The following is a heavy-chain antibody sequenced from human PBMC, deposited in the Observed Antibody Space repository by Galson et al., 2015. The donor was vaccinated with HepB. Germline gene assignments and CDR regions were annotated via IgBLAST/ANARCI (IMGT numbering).Heavy chain of an antibody. V-gene: IGHV4-39*01. CDR2: IYYSGST. CDR1: GGSISSSSYY. J-gene: IGHJ4*02. CDR3: ARHSYYDSSGYLYYFDY. D-gene: IGHD3-22*01. Sequence: ETLSLTCTVSGGSISSSSYYWGWIRQPPGEGLEWIGSIYYSGSTYYNPSLKSRVTISVDTSKNQFSLKLSSVTAADTAVYYCARHSYYDSSGYLYYFDYWGQGTLVTVSS.